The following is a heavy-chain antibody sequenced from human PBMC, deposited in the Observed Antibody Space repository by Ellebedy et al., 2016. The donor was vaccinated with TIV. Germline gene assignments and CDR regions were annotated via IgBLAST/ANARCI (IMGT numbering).Heavy chain of an antibody. CDR3: VGYCSSISCYTDY. CDR2: VNPNSGNT. D-gene: IGHD2-2*02. V-gene: IGHV1-8*01. CDR1: GYTSTSYD. Sequence: ASVKVSCXASGYTSTSYDINWVRQATGQGLEWMGWVNPNSGNTGYAQKFQGRVTMTSNTSINTAYMELRSLRSEDTAVYYCVGYCSSISCYTDYWGQGTLVTVSS. J-gene: IGHJ4*02.